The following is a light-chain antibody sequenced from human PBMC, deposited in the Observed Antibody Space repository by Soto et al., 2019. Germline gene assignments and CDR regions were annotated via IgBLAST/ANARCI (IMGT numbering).Light chain of an antibody. CDR1: QVISNY. V-gene: IGKV1-27*01. Sequence: IQLTQSPSSLSASVGDRVTITCRASQVISNYLAWYQQKSGKDPKLLIYTASTLQSGVPSRFSGSGSGTDFTLTISSLQPEDVATYYCQKYSSVPLTFGGGTKVDI. CDR2: TAS. J-gene: IGKJ4*01. CDR3: QKYSSVPLT.